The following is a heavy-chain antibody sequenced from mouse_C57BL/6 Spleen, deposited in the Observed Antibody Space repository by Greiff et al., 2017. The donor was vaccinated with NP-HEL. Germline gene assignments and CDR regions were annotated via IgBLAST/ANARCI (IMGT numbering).Heavy chain of an antibody. CDR1: GFNIKDDY. CDR3: TTDGYYGSY. J-gene: IGHJ3*01. D-gene: IGHD2-3*01. CDR2: IDPENGDT. V-gene: IGHV14-4*01. Sequence: EVQLQQSGAELVRPGASVKLSCTASGFNIKDDYMHWVKQRPEQGLEWIGWIDPENGDTEYASKFQGKATITADTSSNTAYLQLSSLTSEDTAVYYCTTDGYYGSYWGQRTLVTVSA.